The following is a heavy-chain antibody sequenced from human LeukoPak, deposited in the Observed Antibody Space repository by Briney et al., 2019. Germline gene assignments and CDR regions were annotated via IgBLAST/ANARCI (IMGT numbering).Heavy chain of an antibody. CDR3: ARTPSSSILLWSEYYFDY. D-gene: IGHD5-18*01. Sequence: GASVKVSCKASGYTFTSYGISWVRQAPGQGLEWMGWISAYNGNTNYAQKIQGRVTMTTDTSTSTAYMELRSLRSDDTAVCYCARTPSSSILLWSEYYFDYWGQGTLVTVSS. CDR1: GYTFTSYG. CDR2: ISAYNGNT. V-gene: IGHV1-18*04. J-gene: IGHJ4*02.